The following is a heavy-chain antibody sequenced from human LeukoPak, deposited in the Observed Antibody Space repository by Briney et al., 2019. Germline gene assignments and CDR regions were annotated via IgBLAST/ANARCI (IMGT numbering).Heavy chain of an antibody. Sequence: GGSLRLSCAASGFTFSSYAMSWVRQAPGKGLEWVSAISGSGGSTYYADSVKGQFTISRDNSKNTLYLQMNSLRAEDTAVYYCAKFTSYYYDSSGYFDYWGQGTLVTVSS. CDR3: AKFTSYYYDSSGYFDY. D-gene: IGHD3-22*01. J-gene: IGHJ4*02. CDR2: ISGSGGST. V-gene: IGHV3-23*01. CDR1: GFTFSSYA.